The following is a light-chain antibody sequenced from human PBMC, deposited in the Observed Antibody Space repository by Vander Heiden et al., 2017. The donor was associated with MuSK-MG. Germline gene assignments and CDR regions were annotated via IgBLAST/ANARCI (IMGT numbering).Light chain of an antibody. V-gene: IGKV2-28*01. CDR1: QSLLHSNGYNY. Sequence: DIVMTQSPLSLPVTPGEPASISCRSSQSLLHSNGYNYLDWYLQKPGQSPQLLIYLGSNRDSGVPDRFSGSGSGTDFTLKISRVEAEDVGVYYCMQALQTPQFTFGHWTNVDIK. J-gene: IGKJ3*01. CDR3: MQALQTPQFT. CDR2: LGS.